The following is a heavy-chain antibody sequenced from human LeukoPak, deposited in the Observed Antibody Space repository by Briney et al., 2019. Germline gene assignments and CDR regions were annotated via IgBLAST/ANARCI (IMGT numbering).Heavy chain of an antibody. CDR1: GGTFSSYA. CDR3: ARDLGDIVVVTAIGAGGFDP. Sequence: SVKVSCKASGGTFSSYAISWVRQAPGQELESMGRIIPIFGIANYAQKFQGRVTITADKSTSTAYMELSSLRSEDTAVYYCARDLGDIVVVTAIGAGGFDPWGQGTLVTVSS. J-gene: IGHJ5*02. V-gene: IGHV1-69*04. D-gene: IGHD2-21*02. CDR2: IIPIFGIA.